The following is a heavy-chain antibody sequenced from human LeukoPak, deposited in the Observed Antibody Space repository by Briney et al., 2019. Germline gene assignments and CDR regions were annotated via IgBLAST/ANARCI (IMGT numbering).Heavy chain of an antibody. V-gene: IGHV3-7*03. CDR3: AKEPDYGGN. Sequence: PGGSLRLSCAASGFTFSNYWVTWVRQAPGKGLEWVANIKQDGSDKNYVDSVKGRFTISRDNSKNTLYLQMNSLRAEDTAVYYCAKEPDYGGNRGQGTLVTVSS. CDR2: IKQDGSDK. J-gene: IGHJ4*02. D-gene: IGHD4-17*01. CDR1: GFTFSNYW.